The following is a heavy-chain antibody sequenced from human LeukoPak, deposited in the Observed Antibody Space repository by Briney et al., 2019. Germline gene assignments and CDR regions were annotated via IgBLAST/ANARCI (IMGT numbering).Heavy chain of an antibody. D-gene: IGHD5-12*01. J-gene: IGHJ4*02. CDR1: GFTFSSDA. CDR2: ISGSGGST. CDR3: AKGIGYSGYTSAYFDY. Sequence: GGSLRLSCAASGFTFSSDAMSSVRQAPGKGLEWVSAISGSGGSTYYADSVKGRFTISRDNSQNTLYLQMNSLRAEDTAVYYCAKGIGYSGYTSAYFDYWGQGTLVTGSS. V-gene: IGHV3-23*01.